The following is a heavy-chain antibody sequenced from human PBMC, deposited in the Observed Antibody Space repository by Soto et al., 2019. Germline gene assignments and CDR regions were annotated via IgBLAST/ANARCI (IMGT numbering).Heavy chain of an antibody. V-gene: IGHV3-7*04. Sequence: GGSLRLSCVASGFTFSSRWMNWVRHVPGKGLEWVANIKQDGSEIHYVDSVKGRFTISRDNAKNSLYLQMNSLRVEDTAVYHCVRSSGRTVDFWGQGIWVTVTS. CDR3: VRSSGRTVDF. CDR1: GFTFSSRW. CDR2: IKQDGSEI. J-gene: IGHJ4*02. D-gene: IGHD3-10*01.